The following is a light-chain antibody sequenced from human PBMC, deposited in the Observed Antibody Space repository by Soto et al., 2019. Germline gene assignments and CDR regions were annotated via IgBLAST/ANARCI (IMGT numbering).Light chain of an antibody. V-gene: IGLV2-23*02. CDR1: SSDVGSYNL. Sequence: HSALTQPASVSGSPGQSITISCTGTSSDVGSYNLVSWYQQHPGKAPKFMIYEVSKRPSGVSNRFSGSKSGNTASLTISGLQAEDEADYYCCSYAGSRTYVFGTGTKLTVL. CDR2: EVS. CDR3: CSYAGSRTYV. J-gene: IGLJ1*01.